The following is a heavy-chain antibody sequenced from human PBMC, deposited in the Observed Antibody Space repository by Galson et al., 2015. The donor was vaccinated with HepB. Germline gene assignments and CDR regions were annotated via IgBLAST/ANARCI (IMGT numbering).Heavy chain of an antibody. V-gene: IGHV3-11*01. D-gene: IGHD2-15*01. J-gene: IGHJ4*02. CDR3: ARVHSRSFDY. Sequence: SLRLSCAASGFTFSDYYMSWIRQAPGKGLEWVSYITGSGTTISYADSVKGRFTISRDNAQNSLYLQMNSLRAEGTAVYYCARVHSRSFDYWGQGTLVTVSS. CDR1: GFTFSDYY. CDR2: ITGSGTTI.